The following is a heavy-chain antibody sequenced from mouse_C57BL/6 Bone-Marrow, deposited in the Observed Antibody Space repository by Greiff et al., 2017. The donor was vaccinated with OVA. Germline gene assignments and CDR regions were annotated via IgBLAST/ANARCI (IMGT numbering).Heavy chain of an antibody. CDR3: ARELLEDY. CDR2: ISYDGSN. CDR1: GYSITSGYY. D-gene: IGHD1-1*01. J-gene: IGHJ4*01. V-gene: IGHV3-6*01. Sequence: ESGPGLVKPSQSLSLTCSVTGYSITSGYYWNWIRQFPGNKLEWMGYISYDGSNNYNPSLKNRISITRDTSKNQFFLKLNAVTTEDTATYYCARELLEDYWGQGTSVTVSS.